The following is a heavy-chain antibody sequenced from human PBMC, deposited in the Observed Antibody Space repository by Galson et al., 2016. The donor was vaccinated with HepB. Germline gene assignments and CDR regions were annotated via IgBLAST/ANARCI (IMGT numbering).Heavy chain of an antibody. J-gene: IGHJ2*01. CDR2: ISSSGTTM. D-gene: IGHD3-9*01. CDR3: AREPVRLDDLLTGPPKNPDY. Sequence: SLRLSCAASGFTFSRYEMNWVRQAPGKGLEWVSYISSSGTTMYYADSVKGRFTISRDNAKNSLYLQMNRLRAEDTAVYYCAREPVRLDDLLTGPPKNPDYWGRGTLVTVSS. V-gene: IGHV3-48*03. CDR1: GFTFSRYE.